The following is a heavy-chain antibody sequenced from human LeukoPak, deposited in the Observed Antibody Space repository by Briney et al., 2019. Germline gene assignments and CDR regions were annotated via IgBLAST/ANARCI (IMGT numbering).Heavy chain of an antibody. J-gene: IGHJ4*02. CDR1: GYTFTSYD. Sequence: ASVKVSCKASGYTFTSYDINWVRQATGQGLEWMGWMNPNSGNTGYAQKFQGRVTMARNTSISTAYMELSSLRSEDTAVYYCARGLTTVTTYPYYWGQGTLVTVSS. CDR3: ARGLTTVTTYPYY. V-gene: IGHV1-8*01. D-gene: IGHD4-17*01. CDR2: MNPNSGNT.